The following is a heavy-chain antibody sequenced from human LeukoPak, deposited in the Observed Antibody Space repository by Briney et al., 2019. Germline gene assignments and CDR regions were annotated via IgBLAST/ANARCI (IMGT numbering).Heavy chain of an antibody. CDR3: ARHTYWGYQVS. V-gene: IGHV4-39*01. CDR1: GGSISSPSYS. D-gene: IGHD2-8*02. Sequence: PSETLSLTCTVSGGSISSPSYSWGWIRQPPGKGLEWIGSFCYSDTTYYNPSFKSRVTISVDASKNQFSLKLSSVTAADTAVYYCARHTYWGYQVSWGQGSLVIVSS. CDR2: FCYSDTT. J-gene: IGHJ5*02.